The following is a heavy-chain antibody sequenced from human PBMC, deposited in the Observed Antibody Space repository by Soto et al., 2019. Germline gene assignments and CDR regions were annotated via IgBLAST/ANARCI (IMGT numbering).Heavy chain of an antibody. CDR2: IIPIFGTA. J-gene: IGHJ6*02. Sequence: QVQLVQSGAEVKKPGSSVKVSCKASGGTFSSYAISWVRQAPGQGLEWMGGIIPIFGTANYAQKFQARVTITADESTSTAYMELSSLRSEDTAVYYCARDYDFWSGYGPNGMDVWGQGTTVTVSS. CDR3: ARDYDFWSGYGPNGMDV. CDR1: GGTFSSYA. V-gene: IGHV1-69*12. D-gene: IGHD3-3*01.